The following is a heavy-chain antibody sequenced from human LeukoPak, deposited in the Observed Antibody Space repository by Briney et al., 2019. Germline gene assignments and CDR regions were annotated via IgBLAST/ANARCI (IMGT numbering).Heavy chain of an antibody. D-gene: IGHD5-24*01. CDR2: INTNTGNP. CDR3: ARDWVTMATIGDGFDY. Sequence: EASVKVSCKASGYTFTSYAMNWVRQAPGQGLEWMGWINTNTGNPTYAQGFTGRFVFSLDTSVSTAYLQISSLKAEDTAVYYCARDWVTMATIGDGFDYWGQGTLVTVSS. J-gene: IGHJ4*02. CDR1: GYTFTSYA. V-gene: IGHV7-4-1*02.